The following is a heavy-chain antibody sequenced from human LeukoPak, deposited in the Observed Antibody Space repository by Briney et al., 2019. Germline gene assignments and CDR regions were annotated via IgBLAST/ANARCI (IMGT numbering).Heavy chain of an antibody. Sequence: PGRSLRLSCAASGFTFSSYAMHWVRQAPGKGLEWVAVTSYDGSNKYYADSVKGRFTISRDNSKNTLYLQMNSLRAEDTAVYYCARNGAQEEFFYCSGGSCYRGDYYYYYGMDVWGQGTTVTVSS. D-gene: IGHD2-15*01. CDR3: ARNGAQEEFFYCSGGSCYRGDYYYYYGMDV. CDR1: GFTFSSYA. CDR2: TSYDGSNK. V-gene: IGHV3-30*04. J-gene: IGHJ6*02.